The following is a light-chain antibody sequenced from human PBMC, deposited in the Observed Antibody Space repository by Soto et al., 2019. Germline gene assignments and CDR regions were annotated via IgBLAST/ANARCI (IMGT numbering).Light chain of an antibody. J-gene: IGKJ3*01. CDR2: DAS. CDR3: QQYGSSPFT. Sequence: IVLTQSPGTLSLSPGERATLSCRASQTISSSSLAWYQQTPGQAPRLLIYDASSRATGIPDRFSGSGSGTDFTLTISRLEPEDFAMYFCQQYGSSPFTFGHGTKVDIK. CDR1: QTISSSS. V-gene: IGKV3-20*01.